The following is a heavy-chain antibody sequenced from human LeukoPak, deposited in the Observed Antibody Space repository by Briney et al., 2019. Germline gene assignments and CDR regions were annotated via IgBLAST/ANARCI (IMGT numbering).Heavy chain of an antibody. Sequence: SQTLSLTCATSGDSVSSNSAAWSWIRQSPSRGLEWLGRTYYRSKWNNNYALSVKSRITINPDTSKNQFSLQLNSVTPEDTGVYYCARARGYFDLWGRGTLVTVSS. CDR2: TYYRSKWNN. CDR3: ARARGYFDL. V-gene: IGHV6-1*01. CDR1: GDSVSSNSAA. J-gene: IGHJ2*01. D-gene: IGHD3-10*01.